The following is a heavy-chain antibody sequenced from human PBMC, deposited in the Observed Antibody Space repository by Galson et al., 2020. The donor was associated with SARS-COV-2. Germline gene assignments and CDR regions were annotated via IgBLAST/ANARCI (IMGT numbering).Heavy chain of an antibody. Sequence: GESLKISCAASGFNFKSAWMSWVRQAPGKGLEWIGRIKSKIDGGTSDYAAPVRGRFTISRDDSKNTLYLQMNSLKTEDSAVYYCTAIVEGGDTLDTWGQGTTGTVSP. CDR3: TAIVEGGDTLDT. V-gene: IGHV3-15*01. D-gene: IGHD2-21*01. CDR2: IKSKIDGGTS. CDR1: GFNFKSAW. J-gene: IGHJ3*02.